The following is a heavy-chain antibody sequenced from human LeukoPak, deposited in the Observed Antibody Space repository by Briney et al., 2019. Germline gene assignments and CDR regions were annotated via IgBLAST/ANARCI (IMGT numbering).Heavy chain of an antibody. D-gene: IGHD2-2*01. J-gene: IGHJ3*02. CDR1: GFTFLRYG. CDR3: ARPYCSSTSCYSGAFDI. Sequence: PGGSLRLSCAASGFTFLRYGMSWVRQAPGKGLEWVASISSGSRYIYYGDSLRGRFTISRDNAKNSLYLQMNSLRAEDTAVYYCARPYCSSTSCYSGAFDIWGQGTMVTVSS. V-gene: IGHV3-21*06. CDR2: ISSGSRYI.